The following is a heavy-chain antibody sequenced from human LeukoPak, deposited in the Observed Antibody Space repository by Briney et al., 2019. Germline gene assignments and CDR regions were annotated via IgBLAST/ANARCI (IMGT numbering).Heavy chain of an antibody. CDR2: VYSGGSDGMP. Sequence: KPSETLSLTCTVSGGSITSDSWTWIRQAPGKGLEWIGYVYSGGSDGMPFYNPSLQSRISTSQDTSKNQFYLNLTSVTAADTAIYYCARASVESGGAFDVWGQGTLVTVSS. D-gene: IGHD2-15*01. CDR3: ARASVESGGAFDV. J-gene: IGHJ3*01. V-gene: IGHV4-59*01. CDR1: GGSITSDS.